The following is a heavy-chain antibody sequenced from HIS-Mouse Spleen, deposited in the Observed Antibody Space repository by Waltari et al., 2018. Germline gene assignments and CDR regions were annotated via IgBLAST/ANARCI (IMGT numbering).Heavy chain of an antibody. CDR1: GGSISSSSYY. V-gene: IGHV4-39*07. D-gene: IGHD6-13*01. CDR2: IYYSGST. J-gene: IGHJ4*02. Sequence: QLQLQESGPGLVKPSETLSLTCTVSGGSISSSSYYWGWFRQPPGKGLEWIGSIYYSGSTYYNPSLKSRVTISVDTSKNQFSLKLSSVTAADTAVYYCAREIPYSSSEDYWGQGTLVTVSS. CDR3: AREIPYSSSEDY.